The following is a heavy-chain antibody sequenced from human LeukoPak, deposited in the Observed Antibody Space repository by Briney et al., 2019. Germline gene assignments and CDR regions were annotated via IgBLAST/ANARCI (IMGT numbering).Heavy chain of an antibody. CDR2: INPNHGTT. V-gene: IGHV1-46*01. D-gene: IGHD3-22*01. Sequence: ASVKVSCKASGYTFTSYYIHWVRQASGQGLEWMGIINPNHGTTTYAQKFQGRVTMTRDTSTSTVYMELSSLRSEDTALYYCARGDVLDRSVYNWLDPWGQGTLVIVSS. J-gene: IGHJ5*02. CDR1: GYTFTSYY. CDR3: ARGDVLDRSVYNWLDP.